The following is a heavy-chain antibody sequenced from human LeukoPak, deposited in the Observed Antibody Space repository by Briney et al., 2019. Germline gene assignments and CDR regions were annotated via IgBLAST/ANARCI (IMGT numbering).Heavy chain of an antibody. J-gene: IGHJ4*02. CDR3: ANFYSSVVTPY. V-gene: IGHV3-23*01. D-gene: IGHD4-23*01. CDR1: GFTFSSYA. CDR2: ISGSGGST. Sequence: GGSLRLSCAASGFTFSSYAMSWVRQAPAKGLEWVSAISGSGGSTYYADSVKGRFTISRDNSKNTLYLQMNSLRAEDTAVYYCANFYSSVVTPYWGQGTLVTVSS.